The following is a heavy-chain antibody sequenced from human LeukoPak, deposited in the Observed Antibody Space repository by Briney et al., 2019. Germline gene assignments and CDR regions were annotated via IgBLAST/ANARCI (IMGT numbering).Heavy chain of an antibody. J-gene: IGHJ4*02. V-gene: IGHV1-2*02. D-gene: IGHD3-22*01. CDR3: ARGTMNLDS. Sequence: ASVKVSCKASGYTFTGYYIHWVRHAPGQGLEWMGWINPYSGDTAYAQKFQGRVTMTRDTSINTAYMELNRLKFDDTAVYYSARGTMNLDSWGQGTLVTVSS. CDR2: INPYSGDT. CDR1: GYTFTGYY.